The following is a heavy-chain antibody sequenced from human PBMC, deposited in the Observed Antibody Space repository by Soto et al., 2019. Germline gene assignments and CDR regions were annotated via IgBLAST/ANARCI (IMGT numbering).Heavy chain of an antibody. D-gene: IGHD3-22*01. CDR2: IIPIFGTA. CDR1: GGTFSSYA. CDR3: ARAVSYYDSSGFRPFYGMDV. V-gene: IGHV1-69*13. J-gene: IGHJ6*02. Sequence: ASVKVSCKASGGTFSSYAISWVRQAPGQGLEWMGGIIPIFGTANYAQKFQGRVTITADESTSTAYMELSSLRSEDTAVYYCARAVSYYDSSGFRPFYGMDVWGQGTTVTVSS.